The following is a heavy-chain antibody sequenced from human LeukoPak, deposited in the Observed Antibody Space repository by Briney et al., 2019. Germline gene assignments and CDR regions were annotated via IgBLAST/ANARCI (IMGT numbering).Heavy chain of an antibody. CDR3: ARHAVDRDGYNLGY. CDR2: IYYSGST. D-gene: IGHD5-24*01. V-gene: IGHV4-39*01. Sequence: PSETLSLTCTVSGGSISSSSYYWGWIRQPPGKGLEWIGSIYYSGSTYYNPSLKSRVTISVDTSKNQFSLKLSSVTAADTAVYYCARHAVDRDGYNLGYWGQGTLVTVSS. J-gene: IGHJ4*02. CDR1: GGSISSSSYY.